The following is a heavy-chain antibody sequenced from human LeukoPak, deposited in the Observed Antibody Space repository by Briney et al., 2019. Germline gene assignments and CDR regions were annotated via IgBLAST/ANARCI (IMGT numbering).Heavy chain of an antibody. CDR3: ARDVYYYDSSLSRAFDI. Sequence: SETLSLTCTVSGGSISSYYWSWIRQPPGKGLEWIGYIYYSGSTNYNPSLKSRVTISVDTSKNHFSPKLSSVTAADTAVYYCARDVYYYDSSLSRAFDIWGQGTMVTVSS. CDR1: GGSISSYY. J-gene: IGHJ3*02. D-gene: IGHD3-22*01. V-gene: IGHV4-59*01. CDR2: IYYSGST.